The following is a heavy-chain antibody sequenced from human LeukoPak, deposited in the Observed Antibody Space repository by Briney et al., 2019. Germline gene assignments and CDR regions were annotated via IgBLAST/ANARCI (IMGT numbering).Heavy chain of an antibody. J-gene: IGHJ4*02. Sequence: GGSLRLSCAGSGFTFSDFYMNWVRQAPGKGLEWVANIKQDGSEKYYVDSVKGRFSIFRDNSKNSLYLQMNSLRAEDTAVYYCARDRSYYGLGGFDYWGQGALVTVSS. CDR2: IKQDGSEK. CDR3: ARDRSYYGLGGFDY. V-gene: IGHV3-7*01. CDR1: GFTFSDFY. D-gene: IGHD3-10*01.